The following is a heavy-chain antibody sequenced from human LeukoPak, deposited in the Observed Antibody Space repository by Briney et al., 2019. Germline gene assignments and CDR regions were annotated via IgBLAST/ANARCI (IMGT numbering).Heavy chain of an antibody. Sequence: GASVKVSCKASGYTFTSYGISWVRQAPGQGLEWMGWISAYNGNTNYAQKLQGRVTMTTDTSTSTAYMELRSLRSDDTAVYYCARVVMITFGGVIGSDHWGQGTLVTVSS. V-gene: IGHV1-18*01. J-gene: IGHJ4*02. CDR3: ARVVMITFGGVIGSDH. CDR2: ISAYNGNT. D-gene: IGHD3-16*02. CDR1: GYTFTSYG.